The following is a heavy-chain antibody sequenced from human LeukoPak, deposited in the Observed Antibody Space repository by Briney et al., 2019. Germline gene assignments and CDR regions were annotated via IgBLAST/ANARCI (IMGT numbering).Heavy chain of an antibody. V-gene: IGHV1-8*01. J-gene: IGHJ5*02. CDR3: ARRRAAAGTKNWFDP. D-gene: IGHD6-13*01. CDR2: MNPNSGNT. CDR1: GYTFTSYD. Sequence: ASVKVSCKASGYTFTSYDINWVRQATGQGLEWMGWMNPNSGNTGYAQKFQGRVTMTRNTSISTAYMELSSLRSEDTAVYYCARRRAAAGTKNWFDPCGQGTLVTVSS.